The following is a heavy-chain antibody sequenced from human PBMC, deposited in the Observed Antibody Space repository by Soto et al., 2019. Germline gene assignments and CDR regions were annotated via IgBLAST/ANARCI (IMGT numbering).Heavy chain of an antibody. CDR2: INPSGGST. CDR1: GYTFTSYY. D-gene: IGHD2-15*01. CDR3: ARANHDDSVVVVAATDYYYMDV. J-gene: IGHJ6*03. Sequence: ASVKVSCKASGYTFTSYYMHWVRQAPGQGLEWMGIINPSGGSTSYAQKFQGRVTMTRDTSTSTVYMELSSLRSEDTAVYYCARANHDDSVVVVAATDYYYMDVWGKGTTVTVSS. V-gene: IGHV1-46*03.